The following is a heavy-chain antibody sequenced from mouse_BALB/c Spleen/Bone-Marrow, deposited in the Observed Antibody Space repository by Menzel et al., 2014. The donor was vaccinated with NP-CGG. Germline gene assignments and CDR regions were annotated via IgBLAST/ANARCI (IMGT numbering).Heavy chain of an antibody. Sequence: VHLVESGPGLVAPSQSLSITCTVSGFSLTSYGVHWVRQPPGKVLEWLGVIWAGGSTNYNSALMSRLSISKDNSKSQVFLKMNSLQTDDTATYYCARASYYEGAMDYWGQGTSVTVSS. CDR1: GFSLTSYG. CDR2: IWAGGST. D-gene: IGHD1-1*01. J-gene: IGHJ4*01. CDR3: ARASYYEGAMDY. V-gene: IGHV2-9*02.